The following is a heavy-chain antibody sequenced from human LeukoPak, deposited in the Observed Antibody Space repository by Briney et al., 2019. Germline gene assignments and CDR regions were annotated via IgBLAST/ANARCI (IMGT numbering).Heavy chain of an antibody. Sequence: ASVKVSCKASGYTFTGYYMHWVRQAPGQGLEWMGWINPNSGGTNYAQKFQGRVTMTRDTSISTAYMELSRLRSDDTAVYYCARGGSGYSSGWYEDYGMDVWRQGTTVTVSS. CDR3: ARGGSGYSSGWYEDYGMDV. J-gene: IGHJ6*02. CDR1: GYTFTGYY. CDR2: INPNSGGT. V-gene: IGHV1-2*02. D-gene: IGHD6-19*01.